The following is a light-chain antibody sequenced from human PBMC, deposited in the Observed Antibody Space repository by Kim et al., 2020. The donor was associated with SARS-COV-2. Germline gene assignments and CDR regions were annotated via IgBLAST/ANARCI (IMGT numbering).Light chain of an antibody. CDR3: QAWDSSTPLYV. CDR2: QDS. V-gene: IGLV3-1*01. CDR1: KLGDKY. Sequence: PGQTASITCSGDKLGDKYACWYQQKPGQSPVLVIYQDSKRPSGIPERFSGSNSGNTATLTISGTQAMDEADYYCQAWDSSTPLYVFGTGTKVTVL. J-gene: IGLJ1*01.